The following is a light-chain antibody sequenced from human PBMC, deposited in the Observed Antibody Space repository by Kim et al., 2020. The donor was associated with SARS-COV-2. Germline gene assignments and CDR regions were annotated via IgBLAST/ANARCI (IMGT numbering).Light chain of an antibody. J-gene: IGLJ3*02. CDR1: GGSIASTY. CDR2: EDD. Sequence: GKTVTLSCTRSGGSIASTYVQWYQQRPGSAPTTVTYEDDRKPSGVPDRFSGSIDRSSNSASLTISGLEPEDEADYYCHSYDTTNQVFGGGTKLTVL. CDR3: HSYDTTNQV. V-gene: IGLV6-57*03.